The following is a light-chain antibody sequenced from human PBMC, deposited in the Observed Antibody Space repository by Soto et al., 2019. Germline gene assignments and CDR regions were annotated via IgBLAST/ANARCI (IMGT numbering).Light chain of an antibody. V-gene: IGLV2-8*01. CDR1: SSDVGTYNY. J-gene: IGLJ2*01. CDR2: EVT. Sequence: QSALTQPPSASGSLGQSVTISCTGSSSDVGTYNYVSWYQQYPGKAPKLMIYEVTKRPSGVPDRFSGSKSGNTASLTVSGLQADDEADYYCSSYAGSKNFVVFGGGTQLTVL. CDR3: SSYAGSKNFVV.